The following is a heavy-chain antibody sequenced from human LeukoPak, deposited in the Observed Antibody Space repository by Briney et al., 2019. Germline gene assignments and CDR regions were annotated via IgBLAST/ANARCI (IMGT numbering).Heavy chain of an antibody. CDR2: INHSGST. CDR1: GGSFSGYY. D-gene: IGHD3-10*01. CDR3: ARRKAYYYGSGSYSGYYYYYYMDV. V-gene: IGHV4-34*01. Sequence: SETLSLTCAVYGGSFSGYYWSWIRQPPGKGLEWIGEINHSGSTNYNPSLKSRVTISVDTSKNQFFLKLSSVTAADTAVYYCARRKAYYYGSGSYSGYYYYYYMDVWGKGTTVTVSS. J-gene: IGHJ6*03.